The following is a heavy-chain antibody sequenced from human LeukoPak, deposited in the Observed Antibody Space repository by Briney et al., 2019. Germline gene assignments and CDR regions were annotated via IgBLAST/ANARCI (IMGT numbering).Heavy chain of an antibody. V-gene: IGHV3-23*01. CDR1: GFTFSSFA. J-gene: IGHJ4*02. Sequence: GGSLRLSCAASGFTFSSFAMSWVRQAPGKGLEWVSAISGSGRTTYYADSVKGRFTISRDNSRNTLYLQMNSLRAEDTAVYYCARVVTMVRGVSYYFDYWGQGTLVTVSS. D-gene: IGHD3-10*01. CDR3: ARVVTMVRGVSYYFDY. CDR2: ISGSGRTT.